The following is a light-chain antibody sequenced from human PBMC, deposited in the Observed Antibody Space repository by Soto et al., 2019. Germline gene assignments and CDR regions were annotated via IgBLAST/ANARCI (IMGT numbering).Light chain of an antibody. V-gene: IGKV3-20*01. J-gene: IGKJ4*01. Sequence: EIVLMQSPGTLSLSPGERATLSCRASESVSDNYLAWYQQRSGQAPRLVIYGASSRASAVPDRFSGSGSGADFTLTISRLEPEDFAVYYCQQYGSSPLTFGGGTKWISN. CDR2: GAS. CDR3: QQYGSSPLT. CDR1: ESVSDNY.